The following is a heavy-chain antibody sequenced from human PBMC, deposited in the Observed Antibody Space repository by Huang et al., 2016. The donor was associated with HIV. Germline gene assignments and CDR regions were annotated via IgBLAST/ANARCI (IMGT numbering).Heavy chain of an antibody. CDR2: ISFDGRNK. Sequence: QVQLVESGGGVVQPGRSLRLSWAVSGFTFRDHPMHWVRQVPGKGRDWVAGISFDGRNKFYADFVRGRFTISRDNSKNSLYLQLNSLTPADTSIYYCARDTTTVAGLDFWGQGALVTVSS. D-gene: IGHD6-19*01. CDR1: GFTFRDHP. J-gene: IGHJ4*02. V-gene: IGHV3-30*14. CDR3: ARDTTTVAGLDF.